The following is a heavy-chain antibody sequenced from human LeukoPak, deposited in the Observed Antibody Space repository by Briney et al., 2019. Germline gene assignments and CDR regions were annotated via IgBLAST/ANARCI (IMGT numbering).Heavy chain of an antibody. V-gene: IGHV3-23*01. CDR2: ISGSGGST. D-gene: IGHD1-1*01. Sequence: GGSLRLSCAASGFTFSSYAMSWVRQAPGKGLEWVSAISGSGGSTYYADSVKGRFTISRDNSKNTLYLQMNSLRAEDTAIYYCAKDIARYIYYMDVWGKGTTVTVSS. CDR3: AKDIARYIYYMDV. CDR1: GFTFSSYA. J-gene: IGHJ6*03.